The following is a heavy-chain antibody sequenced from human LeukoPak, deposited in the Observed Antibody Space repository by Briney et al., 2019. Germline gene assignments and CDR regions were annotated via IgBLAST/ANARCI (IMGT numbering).Heavy chain of an antibody. J-gene: IGHJ5*02. D-gene: IGHD6-13*01. Sequence: GGSLRLSCAASGFTVSSNYMSWVRQAPGKGLEWVSVIYSGGSTYYADSVKGRFTISRDNSKNTLYLQMNSLRAEDTAVYYCARVTYSSSWYYWFDPWGQGTLVTVSS. V-gene: IGHV3-53*01. CDR1: GFTVSSNY. CDR2: IYSGGST. CDR3: ARVTYSSSWYYWFDP.